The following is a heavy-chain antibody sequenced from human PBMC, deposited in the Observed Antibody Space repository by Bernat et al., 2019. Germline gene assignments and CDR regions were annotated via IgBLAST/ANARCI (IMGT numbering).Heavy chain of an antibody. J-gene: IGHJ3*02. D-gene: IGHD4-17*01. CDR2: TWNDGSNK. Sequence: QGQLEESGGGVVQPGKSLRLSCATSGCNLKDYGMHWVRQAPGKGLEWVAVTWNDGSNKFYPESVRGRFTISRDNSRNTLDLQVNSLRADDTDVYYCARGKGSDYKDAFDIWGRGTEVIVSS. V-gene: IGHV3-33*01. CDR3: ARGKGSDYKDAFDI. CDR1: GCNLKDYG.